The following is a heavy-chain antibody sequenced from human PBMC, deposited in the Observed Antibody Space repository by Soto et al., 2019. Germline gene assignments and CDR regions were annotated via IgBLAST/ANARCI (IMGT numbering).Heavy chain of an antibody. CDR2: INPNSGGA. Sequence: ASVKVSCKASGYTFTGYYMHWVRQAPGQGLEWMGWINPNSGGANYAQKFQGRVTITRDKSTSTAYMELSSLRSEDTAVYYCARAPAYCSGGSCYDYWGQGTLVTVSS. CDR3: ARAPAYCSGGSCYDY. CDR1: GYTFTGYY. V-gene: IGHV1-2*02. D-gene: IGHD2-15*01. J-gene: IGHJ4*02.